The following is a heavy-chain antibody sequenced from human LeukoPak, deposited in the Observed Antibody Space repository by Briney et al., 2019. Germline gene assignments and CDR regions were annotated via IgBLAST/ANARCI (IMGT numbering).Heavy chain of an antibody. J-gene: IGHJ4*02. D-gene: IGHD3-10*01. CDR3: ARGRSGHGGLDY. Sequence: SETLSLTCTVSGGPISSHQWSWIRQPPGKGLEWIGYIYYSGSTAYNPSLKSRLTISLDTSKNQFSLKLNSVTAADTAVYYCARGRSGHGGLDYWGQGTLVTVSS. CDR2: IYYSGST. V-gene: IGHV4-59*11. CDR1: GGPISSHQ.